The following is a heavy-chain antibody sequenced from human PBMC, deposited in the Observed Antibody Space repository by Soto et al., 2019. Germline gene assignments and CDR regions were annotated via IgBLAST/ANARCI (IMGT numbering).Heavy chain of an antibody. CDR1: GGSISGYY. J-gene: IGHJ4*02. CDR2: IDYSGRT. D-gene: IGHD3-10*01. Sequence: PSETLSLTCTVSGGSISGYYWSWIRQPPGKGLEWIAYIDYSGRTNYNPFLQSRVTISVDTSKKQFSLKLSSVTAADTAVYYCARAIPGSYYKFDYWGQGALVTVSS. CDR3: ARAIPGSYYKFDY. V-gene: IGHV4-59*01.